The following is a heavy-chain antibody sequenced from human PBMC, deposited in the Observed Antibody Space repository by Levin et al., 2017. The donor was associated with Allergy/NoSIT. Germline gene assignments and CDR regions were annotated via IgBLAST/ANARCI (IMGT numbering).Heavy chain of an antibody. CDR1: GESFSSYY. D-gene: IGHD3-10*01. V-gene: IGHV4-34*12. CDR2: IIHSGST. Sequence: SETLSLTCAVYGESFSSYYWSWIRQPPGKGPEWIGEIIHSGSTNYNPSLKSRITILVDTSKNQFSLKLSSVTAADTAVYYCARRDGSGSYFWYFDLWGRGTLVTVSS. CDR3: ARRDGSGSYFWYFDL. J-gene: IGHJ2*01.